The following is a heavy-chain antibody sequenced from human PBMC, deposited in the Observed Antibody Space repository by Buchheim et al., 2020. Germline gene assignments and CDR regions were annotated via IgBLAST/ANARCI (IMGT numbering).Heavy chain of an antibody. V-gene: IGHV3-30*04. CDR2: ISYDGSNK. CDR1: GFTFSSYA. J-gene: IGHJ6*02. CDR3: ARDSGTTLLYYYYYGMDV. Sequence: QVQLVESGGGVVQPGRSLRLSCAASGFTFSSYAMHWVRQAPGKGLEWVAVISYDGSNKYYADSMKGRFNISRENSKTQLSLQMNSLRAEDTAVYYCARDSGTTLLYYYYYGMDVWGQGTT. D-gene: IGHD1-7*01.